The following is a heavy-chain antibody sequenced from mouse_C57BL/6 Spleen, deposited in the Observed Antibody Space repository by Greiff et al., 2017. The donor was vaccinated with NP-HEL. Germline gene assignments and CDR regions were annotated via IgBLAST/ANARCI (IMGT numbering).Heavy chain of an antibody. V-gene: IGHV1-69*01. Sequence: QVQLQQPGAELVIPWASVKLSCKASGYTFTSYWMHWVKQRPGQGLEWIGEIDPSDSYTNYNQKFKGKATLTVDKSSSTAYMQLSSLTSEDSAVYYCARRGDGYSLDYWGQGTTLTVSS. CDR1: GYTFTSYW. CDR2: IDPSDSYT. J-gene: IGHJ2*01. CDR3: ARRGDGYSLDY. D-gene: IGHD2-3*01.